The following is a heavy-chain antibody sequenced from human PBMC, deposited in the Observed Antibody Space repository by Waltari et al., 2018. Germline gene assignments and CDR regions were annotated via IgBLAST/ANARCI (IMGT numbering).Heavy chain of an antibody. D-gene: IGHD6-19*01. Sequence: QVRLQESGPGLVKPSETLSLTCAVSGYSISSGYYWGWIRQPPGKGLEWIGSIYHSGSTYYNPSLKSRVTISVDTSKNQFSLKLSSVTAADTAVYYCARDSSGWLPYYWGQGTLVTVSS. CDR1: GYSISSGYY. J-gene: IGHJ4*02. CDR2: IYHSGST. V-gene: IGHV4-38-2*02. CDR3: ARDSSGWLPYY.